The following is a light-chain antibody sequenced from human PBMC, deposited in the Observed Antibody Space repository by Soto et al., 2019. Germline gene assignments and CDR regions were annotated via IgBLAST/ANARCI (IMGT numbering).Light chain of an antibody. CDR1: SSNIGNNY. J-gene: IGLJ1*01. Sequence: QSVLTQPPSVSAAPGQTVTISCSGSSSNIGNNYVSWYQQLPGTAPKLLIYDNNKRPSGIPDRFSGSKSGTSATLGITGLQTGDEADYYCGTWDSSLRRYVFGTGTKLTVL. V-gene: IGLV1-51*01. CDR2: DNN. CDR3: GTWDSSLRRYV.